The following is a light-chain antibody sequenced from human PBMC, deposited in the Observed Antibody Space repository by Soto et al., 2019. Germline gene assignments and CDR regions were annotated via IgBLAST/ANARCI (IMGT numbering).Light chain of an antibody. CDR1: QSVSTY. CDR2: DAS. J-gene: IGKJ1*01. V-gene: IGKV3-15*01. Sequence: ELLLTQSPATLSVSPGEGVTLSCRASQSVSTYLAWYQQKPGQAPRLLIYDASTRATGIPARFSGSGSGTEFTLTIRSLQSEDSALYFCQQYNNWPPWTFGQGTKVEIK. CDR3: QQYNNWPPWT.